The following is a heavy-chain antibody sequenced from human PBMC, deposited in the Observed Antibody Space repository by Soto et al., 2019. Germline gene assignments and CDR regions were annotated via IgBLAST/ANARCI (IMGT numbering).Heavy chain of an antibody. CDR2: ILSSSGSI. V-gene: IGHV3-21*01. CDR3: ARESGEQLVRRGFYYYYMDV. CDR1: GVTFSSFS. D-gene: IGHD6-6*01. Sequence: EVQLVESGGGLVKPGGSLRLSCAASGVTFSSFSFNWVRQAPGKGLEWVSFILSSSGSIFYADSVKGRFTISRDNAKNSLYLQMNSLKDEDTAVYYCARESGEQLVRRGFYYYYMDVWGKGTKVTVSS. J-gene: IGHJ6*03.